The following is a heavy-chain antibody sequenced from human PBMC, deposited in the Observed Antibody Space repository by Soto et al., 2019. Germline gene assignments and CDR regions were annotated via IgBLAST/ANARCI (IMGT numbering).Heavy chain of an antibody. CDR1: GYTFTGYY. CDR2: INPNSGGT. D-gene: IGHD1-1*01. CDR3: ARAGVERQANAFGT. Sequence: XSVKVSITASGYTFTGYYMHFVRQAPGQGLEWMGWINPNSGGTNNAQKLQRWVTMTRATSISTAYMELSRLRSDDTAVDYCARAGVERQANAFGTWGQGTMVTVSS. J-gene: IGHJ3*02. V-gene: IGHV1-2*04.